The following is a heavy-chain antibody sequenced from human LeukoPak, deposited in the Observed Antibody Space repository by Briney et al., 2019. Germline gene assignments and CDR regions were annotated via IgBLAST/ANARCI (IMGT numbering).Heavy chain of an antibody. CDR3: ARALSSTGGSYYFDP. D-gene: IGHD1-14*01. J-gene: IGHJ4*02. CDR2: VRYDGSDK. Sequence: GGSLRLSCIASGFTLSHHGMHWVRQPPGKGLEWVAFVRYDGSDKYYADSVKGRFTVSRDNSNNALDLQMNTLTVEDTAVYYCARALSSTGGSYYFDPWGQGTLVTVSS. V-gene: IGHV3-30*02. CDR1: GFTLSHHG.